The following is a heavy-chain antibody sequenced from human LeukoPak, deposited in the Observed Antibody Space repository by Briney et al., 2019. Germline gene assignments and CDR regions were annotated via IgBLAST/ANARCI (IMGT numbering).Heavy chain of an antibody. CDR1: GFTFSSYS. CDR2: ISSSGSTI. J-gene: IGHJ4*02. CDR3: ARDQTLSSTSHFDY. V-gene: IGHV3-48*04. Sequence: GGSLRLSCAASGFTFSSYSMNWVRQAPGKGLEWVSYISSSGSTIYYADSVKGRFTISRDNAKNSLYLQMNSLRAEDTAVYYCARDQTLSSTSHFDYWGQGTLVTVSS. D-gene: IGHD2-2*01.